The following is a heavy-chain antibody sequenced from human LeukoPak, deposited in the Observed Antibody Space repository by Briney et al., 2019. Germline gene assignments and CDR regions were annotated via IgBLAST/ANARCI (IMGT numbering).Heavy chain of an antibody. CDR3: ARERELLPSHFDY. CDR1: GDSVSSNSAA. Sequence: SQTLSLTCAISGDSVSSNSAAWNWIRQSPSSGLEWLGRTYYRSKWYNDYAVSVKSRITINPDTSMNQFSLQLNSVTPEDTAVYYCARERELLPSHFDYWGQGTLVTVSS. V-gene: IGHV6-1*01. D-gene: IGHD1-26*01. CDR2: TYYRSKWYN. J-gene: IGHJ4*02.